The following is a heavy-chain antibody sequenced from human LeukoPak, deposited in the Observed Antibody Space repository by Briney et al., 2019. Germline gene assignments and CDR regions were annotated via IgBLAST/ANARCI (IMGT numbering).Heavy chain of an antibody. CDR3: AREGTTVNAFDI. V-gene: IGHV4-34*01. CDR2: INHSGST. Sequence: SETLSLTCAVYSGSFSGYYWSWIRQPPGKGLEWIGEINHSGSTNYNPSLKSRVTISVDTSKNQFSLKLSSVTAADTAVYYCAREGTTVNAFDIWGQGTMVTVSS. D-gene: IGHD4-17*01. CDR1: SGSFSGYY. J-gene: IGHJ3*02.